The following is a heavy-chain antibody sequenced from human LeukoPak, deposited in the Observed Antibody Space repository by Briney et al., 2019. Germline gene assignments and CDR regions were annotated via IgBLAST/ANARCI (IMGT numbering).Heavy chain of an antibody. J-gene: IGHJ4*02. Sequence: GGSLRLSCAASGFTVSSNYMSWVRQAPGKGLEWVSIIYSGGNTYYADSVKGRFTTSRDNSKNMLYLQMNSLRAEDTAVYYCAREIKDDSSSNYYVPAYWGQGTLVAVSS. V-gene: IGHV3-66*02. CDR2: IYSGGNT. D-gene: IGHD3-22*01. CDR1: GFTVSSNY. CDR3: AREIKDDSSSNYYVPAY.